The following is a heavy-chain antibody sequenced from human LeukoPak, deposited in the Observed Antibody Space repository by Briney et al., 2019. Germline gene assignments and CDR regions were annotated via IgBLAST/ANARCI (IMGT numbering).Heavy chain of an antibody. J-gene: IGHJ4*02. Sequence: PSETLSLTCAVYGGSFSGYYWSWIRQPPGKGLEWIEEINHSGSTNYNPSLKSRVTISVDTSKNQFSLKLSSVTAADTAAYYCASTSGSYYAFDYWGQGALVTVSS. D-gene: IGHD1-26*01. V-gene: IGHV4-34*01. CDR1: GGSFSGYY. CDR2: INHSGST. CDR3: ASTSGSYYAFDY.